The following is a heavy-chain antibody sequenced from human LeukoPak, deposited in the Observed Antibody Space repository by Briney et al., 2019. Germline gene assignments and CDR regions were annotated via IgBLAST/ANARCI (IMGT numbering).Heavy chain of an antibody. V-gene: IGHV3-23*01. Sequence: GGSLRLSCAASGFTFSSYAMSWVRQAPGKGLEWVSAISGSGGSTYYADSVKGRFTISRDNSKNTLYLQMNSLRAEDTAVYYCAKMGYDSSGYYPYYFDYWGQGTLVTVSS. CDR2: ISGSGGST. J-gene: IGHJ4*02. CDR3: AKMGYDSSGYYPYYFDY. CDR1: GFTFSSYA. D-gene: IGHD3-22*01.